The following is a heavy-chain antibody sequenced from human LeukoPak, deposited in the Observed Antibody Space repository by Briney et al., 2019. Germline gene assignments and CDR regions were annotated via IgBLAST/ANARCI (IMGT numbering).Heavy chain of an antibody. D-gene: IGHD2-2*01. CDR2: IYYSGST. J-gene: IGHJ6*03. CDR3: ARVVVVPEQYYYYYMDV. V-gene: IGHV4-31*03. Sequence: PSQTLSFTCTVSGGSISSGGYYWSWIRQHPGKGLEWIGYIYYSGSTYYNPSLKSRVTISVDTSKNQFSLKLSSVTAADTAVYYCARVVVVPEQYYYYYMDVWGKGTTVTVSS. CDR1: GGSISSGGYY.